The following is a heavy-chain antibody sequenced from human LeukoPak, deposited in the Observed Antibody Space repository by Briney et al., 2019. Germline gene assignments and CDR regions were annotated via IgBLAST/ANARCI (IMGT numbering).Heavy chain of an antibody. Sequence: GGSLRLSCAASGFTFNNYGIHWVRQAPGKGLEWVAFIRYGGSDKYYADSVKGRFTISRDNSKNTLYLQMNRLRVEDTAVYYCAKDLHYGSADYWGQGTLVTVSS. CDR3: AKDLHYGSADY. CDR2: IRYGGSDK. CDR1: GFTFNNYG. D-gene: IGHD3-10*01. V-gene: IGHV3-30*02. J-gene: IGHJ4*02.